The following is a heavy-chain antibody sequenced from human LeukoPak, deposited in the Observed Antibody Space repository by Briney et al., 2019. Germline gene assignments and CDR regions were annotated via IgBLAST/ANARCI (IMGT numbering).Heavy chain of an antibody. D-gene: IGHD2-15*01. CDR1: GGSISSYY. V-gene: IGHV4-59*01. CDR2: IYYSGST. J-gene: IGHJ4*02. Sequence: SETLSLTCTVSGGSISSYYWSWIRQPPGKGLEWIGYIYYSGSTNYNPSLKSRVTISVDTSKNQFSLKLSSVTAADTAVYYCAREVVVVAATYFDHWGQGTLVTVS. CDR3: AREVVVVAATYFDH.